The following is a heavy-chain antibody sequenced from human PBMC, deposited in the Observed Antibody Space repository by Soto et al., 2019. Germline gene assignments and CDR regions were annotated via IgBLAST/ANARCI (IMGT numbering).Heavy chain of an antibody. CDR2: ISGSGGNT. D-gene: IGHD3-10*01. V-gene: IGHV3-23*01. Sequence: PGGSLRLSCAASGFTFSSYVMSWVRQAPGKGLEWVSGISGSGGNTYYADSVKGRFTISRDNSKNTLYLQMNSLRAEDTAVYYCAKDRWMVRGNRSPPYGMDVWGQGTTVTFAS. CDR1: GFTFSSYV. CDR3: AKDRWMVRGNRSPPYGMDV. J-gene: IGHJ6*02.